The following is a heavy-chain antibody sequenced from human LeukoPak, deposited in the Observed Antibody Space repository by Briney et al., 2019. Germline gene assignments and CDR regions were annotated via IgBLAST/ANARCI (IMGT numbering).Heavy chain of an antibody. J-gene: IGHJ3*02. V-gene: IGHV1-69*05. CDR2: IIPIFGTA. D-gene: IGHD1/OR15-1a*01. Sequence: SVKVSCKASVGTFSSYVISWVRQAPGQGLEWMGRIIPIFGTANYAQKFQGGVTLTTEESTSTAYMELSSVRYKDTAVYYCATGAGYWNNDAFDIWGQGTMVTVSS. CDR1: VGTFSSYV. CDR3: ATGAGYWNNDAFDI.